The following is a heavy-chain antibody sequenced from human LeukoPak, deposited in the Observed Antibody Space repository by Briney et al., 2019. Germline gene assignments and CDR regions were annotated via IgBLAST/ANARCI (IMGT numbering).Heavy chain of an antibody. Sequence: ASVKISCKVSGYTFTDYYMHWVQQAPGKGLEWMGLVDPEDGETIYAEKFQGRVTITTDTSTDTAYMELSSLRSEDTAVYYCATVIAARHFYYCGQGTLVTVSS. CDR2: VDPEDGET. V-gene: IGHV1-69-2*01. CDR1: GYTFTDYY. D-gene: IGHD6-6*01. CDR3: ATVIAARHFYY. J-gene: IGHJ4*02.